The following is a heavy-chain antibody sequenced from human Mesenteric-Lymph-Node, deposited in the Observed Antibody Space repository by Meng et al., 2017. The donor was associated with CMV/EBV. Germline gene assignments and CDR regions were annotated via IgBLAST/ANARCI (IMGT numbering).Heavy chain of an antibody. V-gene: IGHV3-23*01. D-gene: IGHD1-1*01. CDR1: GFTFGDYA. CDR3: AKDRWGIGTGIDY. Sequence: GESLKISCTASGFTFGDYAMSWVRQAPGKGLEWVSSISGSAGSTYYADSVKGRFTIYRDNSKNTLYLQMNSLRAEDTAVYYCAKDRWGIGTGIDYWGQGTLVTVSS. CDR2: ISGSAGST. J-gene: IGHJ4*02.